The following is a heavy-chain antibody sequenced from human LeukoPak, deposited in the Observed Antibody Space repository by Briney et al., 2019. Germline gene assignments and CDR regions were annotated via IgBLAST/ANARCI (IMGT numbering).Heavy chain of an antibody. J-gene: IGHJ3*02. Sequence: GGSLRLSCAASGFTFSSYEMNWVRKAPRKGLEWVSYISSSGSTIYYADSVKGRFTISRDNAKNSLYLQMNSLRAEDTAVYYCATQDYYDTWDAFDIWGQGTMVTVSS. D-gene: IGHD3-22*01. V-gene: IGHV3-48*03. CDR3: ATQDYYDTWDAFDI. CDR2: ISSSGSTI. CDR1: GFTFSSYE.